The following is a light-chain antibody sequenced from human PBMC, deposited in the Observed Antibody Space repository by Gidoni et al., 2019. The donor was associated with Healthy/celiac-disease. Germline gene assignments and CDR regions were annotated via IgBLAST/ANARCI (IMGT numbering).Light chain of an antibody. CDR1: QSVLYSSNNKNY. CDR3: QQYYSTLYT. Sequence: VSLGERATINCKSSQSVLYSSNNKNYLAWYQQKPGQPPKLLIYWASTRESGVPDRFSGSGSGTDFTLTISSLQAEDVAVYYCQQYYSTLYTFGHGTKLEIK. V-gene: IGKV4-1*01. J-gene: IGKJ2*01. CDR2: WAS.